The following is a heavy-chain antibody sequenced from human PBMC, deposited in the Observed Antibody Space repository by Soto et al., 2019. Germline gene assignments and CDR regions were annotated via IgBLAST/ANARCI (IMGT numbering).Heavy chain of an antibody. D-gene: IGHD2-2*01. Sequence: SETQSLTSSVSGGNMGSYYWSWIRQPPGKGLEWIGYIHDSGITDYNPSLKSRATISIDTFRNQISLNLHSVTAADTAVYYCAREYAFSSDYWGQGTVVTVSS. CDR1: GGNMGSYY. V-gene: IGHV4-59*01. CDR3: AREYAFSSDY. CDR2: IHDSGIT. J-gene: IGHJ4*02.